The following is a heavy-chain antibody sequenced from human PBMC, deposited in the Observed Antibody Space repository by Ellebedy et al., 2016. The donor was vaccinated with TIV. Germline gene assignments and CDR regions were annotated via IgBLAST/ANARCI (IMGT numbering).Heavy chain of an antibody. CDR3: AKGRGGGSDTSAPRYYFDY. V-gene: IGHV3-23*01. CDR2: ISNSAMRT. Sequence: PGGSLRLSCVASGFTFSGYAMSWVRQAPGKGLEWVSTISNSAMRTYYADSVEGRFVISRDNSKKTLSLQMNSLRAEDTAVYYCAKGRGGGSDTSAPRYYFDYWGLGTLVTVSS. D-gene: IGHD3-22*01. J-gene: IGHJ4*02. CDR1: GFTFSGYA.